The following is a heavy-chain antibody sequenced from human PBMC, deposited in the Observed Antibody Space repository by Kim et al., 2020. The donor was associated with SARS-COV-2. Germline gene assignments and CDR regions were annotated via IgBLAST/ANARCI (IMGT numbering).Heavy chain of an antibody. V-gene: IGHV3-48*02. Sequence: GGSLRLSCAASGFTFSSYSMNWVRQAPGKGLEWVSYISSSSSTIYYADSVKGRFTISRDNAKNSLYLQMNSLRDEDTAVYYCARNYPPDYYGSGSYYPGGGMDVWGQGTTVTVSS. CDR1: GFTFSSYS. CDR3: ARNYPPDYYGSGSYYPGGGMDV. D-gene: IGHD3-10*01. J-gene: IGHJ6*02. CDR2: ISSSSSTI.